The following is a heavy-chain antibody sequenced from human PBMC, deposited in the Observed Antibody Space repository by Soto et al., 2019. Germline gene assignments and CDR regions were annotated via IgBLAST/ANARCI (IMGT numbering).Heavy chain of an antibody. Sequence: EVQLLESGGGMVQPGGSLRLSCGVSGFTFTDFEMNWVRQAPGKGLEWLAYIDGSGTTKKYADSVRGRFTISRDNPNNSLFLKMSSLSAAATAIYYCASGFCRFNYWGQGTLVSVSS. CDR2: IDGSGTTK. CDR3: ASGFCRFNY. V-gene: IGHV3-48*03. D-gene: IGHD2-2*03. J-gene: IGHJ4*02. CDR1: GFTFTDFE.